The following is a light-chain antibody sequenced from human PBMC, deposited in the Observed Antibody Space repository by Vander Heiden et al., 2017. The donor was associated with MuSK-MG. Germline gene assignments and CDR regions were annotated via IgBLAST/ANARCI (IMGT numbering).Light chain of an antibody. CDR3: QKDNRATRT. J-gene: IGKJ1*01. CDR1: QGISNY. V-gene: IGKV1-27*01. Sequence: DIQMTQSPPSLFASVVDRVTFTCRASQGISNYLAWYQQKPGKVPKLQIYFASNLQSGVASRLSGRGSGTDFTLTISSLEREDTATYDCQKDNRATRTFGQGTKVEIK. CDR2: FAS.